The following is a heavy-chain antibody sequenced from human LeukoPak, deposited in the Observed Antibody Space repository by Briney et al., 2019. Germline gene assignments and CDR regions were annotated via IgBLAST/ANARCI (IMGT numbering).Heavy chain of an antibody. V-gene: IGHV2-5*01. D-gene: IGHD3-3*01. CDR3: AHLSFYSWPLKPDFLDH. J-gene: IGHJ4*02. CDR1: GFSLSSRGVG. CDR2: FDWNDDN. Sequence: PGPTLVNSTQTLALTCTFSGFSLSSRGVGVGRIRQPPVKALECLALFDWNDDNRYSPSLKSTLSITKDTSKNPVVITMSNIDPVDSATYYRAHLSFYSWPLKPDFLDHWGQGTLVTVSS.